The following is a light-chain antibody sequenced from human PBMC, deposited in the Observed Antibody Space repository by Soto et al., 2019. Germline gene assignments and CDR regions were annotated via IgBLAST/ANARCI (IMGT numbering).Light chain of an antibody. V-gene: IGKV1-5*03. CDR2: TAS. J-gene: IGKJ1*01. Sequence: DIQMNKSPSTLSASVGDRVPITGRASQSVSSWLAWYQQKPGKAPTLLIHTASTLKSGVPSRFSGSGSGTEFTLTISSLQPDDFATYYCQQYNTISRTFGQGTKVDIK. CDR3: QQYNTISRT. CDR1: QSVSSW.